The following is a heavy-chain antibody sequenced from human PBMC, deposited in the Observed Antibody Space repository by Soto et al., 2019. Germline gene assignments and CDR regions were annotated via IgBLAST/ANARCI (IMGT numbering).Heavy chain of an antibody. Sequence: PLSLTCTVAGICISSGSYYWSWIRQHPGKGLEWIGYIYHSGSTYYNPSLKSRATISLDTSKKQFSLKLSSVTAADKAVYYCARDYMAVVDWGQGTLVTVSS. CDR2: IYHSGST. J-gene: IGHJ4*02. V-gene: IGHV4-31*03. D-gene: IGHD2-15*01. CDR1: GICISSGSYY. CDR3: ARDYMAVVD.